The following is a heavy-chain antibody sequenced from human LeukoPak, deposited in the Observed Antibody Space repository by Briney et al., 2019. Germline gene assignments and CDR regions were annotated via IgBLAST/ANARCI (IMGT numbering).Heavy chain of an antibody. CDR3: TRVLWFGDRGHLDY. V-gene: IGHV4-59*01. J-gene: IGHJ4*02. CDR1: GGSISSYY. D-gene: IGHD3-10*01. CDR2: IYNIGST. Sequence: SETLSLTCTVSGGSISSYYWNWIRQPPGKGLEWIGYIYNIGSTNYNPSLKSRVTISVDTSKNQFSLKLSSVTAADTAVYYCTRVLWFGDRGHLDYWGQGTLVTVSS.